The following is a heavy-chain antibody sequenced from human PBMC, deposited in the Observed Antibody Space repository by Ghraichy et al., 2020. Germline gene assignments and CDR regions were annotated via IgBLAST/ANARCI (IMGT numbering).Heavy chain of an antibody. CDR3: ARGPVLLWFGELLNGNWFDP. CDR1: GYTFTSYD. V-gene: IGHV1-8*01. CDR2: MNPNSGNT. D-gene: IGHD3-10*01. Sequence: ASVKVSCKASGYTFTSYDINWVRQATGQGLEWMGWMNPNSGNTGYAQKFQGRVTMTRNTSISTAYMELSSLRSEDTAVYYCARGPVLLWFGELLNGNWFDPWGHGTLVTVSS. J-gene: IGHJ5*02.